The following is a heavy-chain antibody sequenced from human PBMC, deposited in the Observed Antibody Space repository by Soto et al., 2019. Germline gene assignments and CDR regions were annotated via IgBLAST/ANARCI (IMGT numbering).Heavy chain of an antibody. D-gene: IGHD3-16*01. CDR3: AKDDQKYVATTETRDAFYI. Sequence: QVQLVQSGAEVKKPGASVKVSCKASGYTFTSYGVSWVRQAPGQGLEWMGWISAHSGNTNYAQKFQGRVTMTTDTFTNPGFLGLGSLDSYDPAVYYRAKDDQKYVATTETRDAFYIRGQGTMVTVSS. CDR2: ISAHSGNT. CDR1: GYTFTSYG. J-gene: IGHJ3*02. V-gene: IGHV1-18*01.